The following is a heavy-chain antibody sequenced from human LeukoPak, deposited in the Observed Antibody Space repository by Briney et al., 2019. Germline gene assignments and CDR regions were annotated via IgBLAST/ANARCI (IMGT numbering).Heavy chain of an antibody. J-gene: IGHJ3*02. CDR2: VSGSAHSK. CDR1: GFTFNSYS. D-gene: IGHD3-3*01. CDR3: AKWMVRNDFWSGAFDI. V-gene: IGHV3-23*01. Sequence: GGSLRLSCAASGFTFNSYSMGWVRQAPGQGLEWVSAVSGSAHSKYYADSVKGRFTISRDNSKNTLYLQMNSLRAEDTAVYFCAKWMVRNDFWSGAFDIWGQGTMVTVSS.